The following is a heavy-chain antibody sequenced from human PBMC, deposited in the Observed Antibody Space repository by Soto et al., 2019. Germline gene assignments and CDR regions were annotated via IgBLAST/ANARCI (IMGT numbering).Heavy chain of an antibody. J-gene: IGHJ5*02. D-gene: IGHD3-3*01. V-gene: IGHV1-58*01. CDR2: IVVGSGNT. CDR1: GFTFTSSA. Sequence: SVKVSCKASGFTFTSSAVQWVRQARGQRLEWIGWIVVGSGNTNYAQKFQERVTITRDMSTSTAYMELSSLRSEDTAVYYCAAVATIFGGVTLTNWFDPWGQGTLVTVSS. CDR3: AAVATIFGGVTLTNWFDP.